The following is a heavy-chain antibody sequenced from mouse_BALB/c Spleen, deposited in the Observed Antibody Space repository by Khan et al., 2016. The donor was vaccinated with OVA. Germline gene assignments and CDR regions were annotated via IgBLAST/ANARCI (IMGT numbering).Heavy chain of an antibody. CDR2: ISDGGSST. V-gene: IGHV5-4*02. Sequence: EVALVESGGGLVKPGGSLKLSCAASGFTFSDYYMYWVRQTPEKRLEWVATISDGGSSTYYLDSVQGRFTISSDHAKNSLYMQMSILNSEDTAIYYCARAGYCGFAYWGQGTLVTVSA. J-gene: IGHJ3*01. D-gene: IGHD1-1*01. CDR1: GFTFSDYY. CDR3: ARAGYCGFAY.